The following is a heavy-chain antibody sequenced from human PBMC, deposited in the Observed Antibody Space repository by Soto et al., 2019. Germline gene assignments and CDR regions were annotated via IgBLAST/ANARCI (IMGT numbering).Heavy chain of an antibody. CDR1: GYTSTSYG. J-gene: IGHJ3*02. CDR2: ISAYNGNT. Sequence: ASVKVSCKASGYTSTSYGISWVRQAPGQGLEWMGWISAYNGNTNYAQKLQGRVTMTTDTSTSTAYMELRSLRSDDTAVYYCARIRVAHRGSWPHDAFDIWGQGTMVTVSS. V-gene: IGHV1-18*01. D-gene: IGHD6-13*01. CDR3: ARIRVAHRGSWPHDAFDI.